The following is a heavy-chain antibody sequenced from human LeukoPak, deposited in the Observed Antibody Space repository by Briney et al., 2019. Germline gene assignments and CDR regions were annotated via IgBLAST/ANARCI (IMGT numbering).Heavy chain of an antibody. Sequence: ASVKVSCKASGYTFTSYYMHWVRQAPGQGLEWMGIINPSGGTNYAQKFQGRVTMTRDTSISTAYMELSRLRSDDTAVYYCASSIYSGYGFDYWGQGTLVTVSS. CDR1: GYTFTSYY. J-gene: IGHJ4*02. D-gene: IGHD5-12*01. CDR2: INPSGGT. CDR3: ASSIYSGYGFDY. V-gene: IGHV1-2*02.